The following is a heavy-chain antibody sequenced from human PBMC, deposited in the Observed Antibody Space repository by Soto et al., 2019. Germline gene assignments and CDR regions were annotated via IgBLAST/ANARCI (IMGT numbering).Heavy chain of an antibody. CDR2: IIPMFGTA. Sequence: QIQLVQSGAEVKKPESSVKVSCKAPGGTFSTYAISRVRQAPGQGLEWMGGIIPMFGTANYAQRFQDRVTIPASESTHTVHMELSSLRSEDTAVYFCASGIQLWLRRINNGYSGWGQGTLVTVSS. CDR3: ASGIQLWLRRINNGYSG. J-gene: IGHJ4*02. CDR1: GGTFSTYA. V-gene: IGHV1-69*12. D-gene: IGHD5-18*01.